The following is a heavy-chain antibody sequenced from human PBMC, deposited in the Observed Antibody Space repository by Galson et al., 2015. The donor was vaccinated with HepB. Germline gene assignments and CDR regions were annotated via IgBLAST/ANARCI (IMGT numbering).Heavy chain of an antibody. J-gene: IGHJ4*02. V-gene: IGHV3-30*04. Sequence: SLRLSCAASGFTFSSYAMHWVRQAPGKGLEWVAFISHAGTTEDYADSVRGRFSVSRDNSKDTLYLQMNRPRTDDTAVYWCTYSDHLETDYWGQGTLVTVSS. D-gene: IGHD4-17*01. CDR2: ISHAGTTE. CDR3: TYSDHLETDY. CDR1: GFTFSSYA.